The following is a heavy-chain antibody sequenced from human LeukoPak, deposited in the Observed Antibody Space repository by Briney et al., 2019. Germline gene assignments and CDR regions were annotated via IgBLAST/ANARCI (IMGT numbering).Heavy chain of an antibody. J-gene: IGHJ4*02. D-gene: IGHD2/OR15-2a*01. CDR1: GFTFSDYY. CDR2: IRSSGSTI. V-gene: IGHV3-11*01. CDR3: SRRGSVFFYFDA. Sequence: GGSLRLSCAASGFTFSDYYMSWIRQAPGKGLEWVSYIRSSGSTIYYADSVKGRLTISRDNTKNSLYLQMDSLRAEDTAVYYCSRRGSVFFYFDAWPQGALLTFSS.